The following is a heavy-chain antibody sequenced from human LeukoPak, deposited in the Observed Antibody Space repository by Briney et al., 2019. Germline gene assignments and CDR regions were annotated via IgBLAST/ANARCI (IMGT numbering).Heavy chain of an antibody. V-gene: IGHV3-9*01. CDR1: GFSFGDYA. J-gene: IGHJ6*03. CDR2: ITWNSDIK. D-gene: IGHD3-10*01. Sequence: GGSLRLSCAASGFSFGDYAMHWVRQAPGKGLEWVSGITWNSDIKAYADAVKGRFTVSRDNAKNSLYLQMNSLRSDDTALYYCARAPIRGSYSQYFYMDVWGKGTTVTISS. CDR3: ARAPIRGSYSQYFYMDV.